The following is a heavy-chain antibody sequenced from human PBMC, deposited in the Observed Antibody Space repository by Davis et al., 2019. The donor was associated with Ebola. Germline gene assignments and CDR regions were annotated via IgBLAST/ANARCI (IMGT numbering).Heavy chain of an antibody. CDR2: IWYDGSNK. Sequence: PGGSLRLSCAASGFTFSSYGMHWVRQAPGKGLEWVAVIWYDGSNKYYADSVKGRFTISRDNSKNTLYLQMNSLRAEDTAVYYCARGPDGHSWYYFDYWGQGTLVTVSS. CDR3: ARGPDGHSWYYFDY. J-gene: IGHJ4*02. D-gene: IGHD5-24*01. V-gene: IGHV3-33*01. CDR1: GFTFSSYG.